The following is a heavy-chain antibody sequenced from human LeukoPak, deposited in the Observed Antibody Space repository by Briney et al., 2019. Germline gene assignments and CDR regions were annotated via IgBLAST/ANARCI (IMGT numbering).Heavy chain of an antibody. CDR2: INSDGSII. Sequence: GGSLRLSCAASGFTFSTSWMYWVRQDPGKGLVWVSRINSDGSIIGYEDSVKGRFTIPRDNAKNTLYLQMNSLRAEDTAVYYCARAVPGVLDYWGQGTLVIVSS. CDR1: GFTFSTSW. J-gene: IGHJ4*02. CDR3: ARAVPGVLDY. V-gene: IGHV3-74*01. D-gene: IGHD7-27*01.